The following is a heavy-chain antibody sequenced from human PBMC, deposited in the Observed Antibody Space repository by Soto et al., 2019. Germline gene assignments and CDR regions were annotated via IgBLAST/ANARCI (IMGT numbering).Heavy chain of an antibody. D-gene: IGHD2-2*01. CDR3: AREYQRTYNWFDT. CDR1: GITFSTFD. CDR2: ISSGGTYT. V-gene: IGHV3-21*01. Sequence: GGSLRLSCAASGITFSTFDMHWVRQSPGKGLEWVSSISSGGTYTYYAGSVKGRFTISRDNAKASLYLQMSRLRVEDTAVYYCAREYQRTYNWFDTWGQGTLVTVSS. J-gene: IGHJ5*02.